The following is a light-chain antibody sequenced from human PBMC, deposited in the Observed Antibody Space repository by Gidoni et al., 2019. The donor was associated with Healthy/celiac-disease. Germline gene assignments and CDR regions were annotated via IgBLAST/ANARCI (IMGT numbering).Light chain of an antibody. Sequence: DIVMTQSPDSLTVSLGAGATINCKSSPSVLYSSSNKNYLAWYQQKPGQPPKLLIYWASTREPGVPDRFSGSGSGTDFTLTISSLQAEDVAVYYCQQYYSTPRTFGQGTKVEIK. CDR1: PSVLYSSSNKNY. J-gene: IGKJ1*01. CDR3: QQYYSTPRT. V-gene: IGKV4-1*01. CDR2: WAS.